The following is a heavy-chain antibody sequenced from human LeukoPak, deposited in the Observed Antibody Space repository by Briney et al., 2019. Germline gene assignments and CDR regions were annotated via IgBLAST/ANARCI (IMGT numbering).Heavy chain of an antibody. CDR2: ISGSGGST. CDR3: AKDPLSSGWYGRTYYFDY. J-gene: IGHJ4*02. Sequence: PGGSLRLSCAASGFTFSSYAMSWVRQAPGKGLEWVSAISGSGGSTYYADSVKGRFTISRDNSKNTLYLQMNSLRAEDTAVYCCAKDPLSSGWYGRTYYFDYWGQGTLVTVSS. V-gene: IGHV3-23*01. CDR1: GFTFSSYA. D-gene: IGHD6-19*01.